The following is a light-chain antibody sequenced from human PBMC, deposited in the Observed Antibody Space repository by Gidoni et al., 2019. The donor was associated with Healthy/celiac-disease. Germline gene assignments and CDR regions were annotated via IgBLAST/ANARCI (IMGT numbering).Light chain of an antibody. CDR1: SSDVGGYNY. CDR3: SSYTSSSTLGV. V-gene: IGLV2-14*03. Sequence: SALPHPASVSGSPGQSITISCTGTSSDVGGYNYVSWYQQHPGKAPKLMIYDVSNRPSGVSNRFSGSKTGNTAFLTISGLQAEDEADYYCSSYTSSSTLGVFGGGTKLTVL. CDR2: DVS. J-gene: IGLJ3*02.